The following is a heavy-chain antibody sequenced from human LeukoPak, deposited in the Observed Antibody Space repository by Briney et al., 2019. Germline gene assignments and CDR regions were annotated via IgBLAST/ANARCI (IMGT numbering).Heavy chain of an antibody. CDR3: ARDSSMLRGPLVIYYFDF. J-gene: IGHJ4*02. D-gene: IGHD3-10*01. CDR1: DFSFITYA. CDR2: ITGRGDAT. Sequence: GGSLRLSCAASDFSFITYAMSWVRQAPGKGLEWVSTITGRGDATYYADSVKGRFTISRDNSKNALYLQMNSLRADDTAVYYCARDSSMLRGPLVIYYFDFWGQGTLVTVSS. V-gene: IGHV3-23*01.